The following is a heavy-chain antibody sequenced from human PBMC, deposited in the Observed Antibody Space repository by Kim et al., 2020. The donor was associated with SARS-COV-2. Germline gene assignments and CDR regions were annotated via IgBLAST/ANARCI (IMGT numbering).Heavy chain of an antibody. D-gene: IGHD5-18*01. CDR1: GFSFGDYA. CDR2: IRSKAYGGTT. J-gene: IGHJ4*02. CDR3: TREDTAMAPFDY. V-gene: IGHV3-49*04. Sequence: GGSLRLSCTASGFSFGDYAMSWVRQAPGKGLEWVGFIRSKAYGGTTEYAASVKGRFTISRDDSKSIAYLQMNSLKTEDTAVYYCTREDTAMAPFDYWGQGTLVTVSS.